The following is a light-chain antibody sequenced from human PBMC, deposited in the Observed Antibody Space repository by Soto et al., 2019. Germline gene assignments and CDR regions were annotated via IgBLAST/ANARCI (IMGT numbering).Light chain of an antibody. V-gene: IGKV1-6*01. CDR2: VAS. Sequence: AIQMTQSPSSLSASVGDRVTITCRPSQDIRNGLSWYQQKPGEAPKLLIDVASNLQSGVPSRFSGSGSGTDFTLTIRALQPEDFATYYCLQDYNHPYTFGQGTNLDIK. CDR3: LQDYNHPYT. CDR1: QDIRNG. J-gene: IGKJ2*01.